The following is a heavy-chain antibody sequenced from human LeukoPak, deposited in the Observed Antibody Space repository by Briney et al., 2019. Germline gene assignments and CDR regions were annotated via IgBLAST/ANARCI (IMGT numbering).Heavy chain of an antibody. CDR3: ARDSGQQLDLAFDI. D-gene: IGHD6-13*01. Sequence: KPSETLSLTCTVSGYSISSGYHWGWIRQPPGKGLEWIGTIYHSGSTYYNPSLKSRVTISVDTSKNQFSLKLSSVTAADTAVYYCARDSGQQLDLAFDIWGQGTMVTVSS. J-gene: IGHJ3*02. V-gene: IGHV4-38-2*02. CDR1: GYSISSGYH. CDR2: IYHSGST.